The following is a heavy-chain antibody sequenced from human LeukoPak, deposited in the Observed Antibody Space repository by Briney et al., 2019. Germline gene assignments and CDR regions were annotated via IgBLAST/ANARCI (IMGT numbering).Heavy chain of an antibody. CDR2: IYPTGGT. V-gene: IGHV4-4*09. D-gene: IGHD2-21*02. J-gene: IGHJ4*02. CDR3: ARFAYCGSGCWYYFHY. CDR1: GGSISSYY. Sequence: SETLSLTCTVSGGSISSYYWSWIRQSPGKGLEWIGYIYPTGGTNHNPSLKSRVTMSVDTSKNQFSLKLNSVTAADTAVYFCARFAYCGSGCWYYFHYWGQGALVTVSS.